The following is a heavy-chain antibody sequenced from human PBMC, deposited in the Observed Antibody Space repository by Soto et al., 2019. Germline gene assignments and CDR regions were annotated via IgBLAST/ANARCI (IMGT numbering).Heavy chain of an antibody. Sequence: QVQLQESGPGLVKPSETLSLTCTVCGGSISSGDYYWSWIRQYPGMGLEWIGYIYYSGSGHNNPSLQSRVTISVDISKNEFSLKLRSVTAADIAVYYCARAKLVPDYWEWFDSWGQGTLVTVSS. CDR3: ARAKLVPDYWEWFDS. J-gene: IGHJ5*01. CDR1: GGSISSGDYY. D-gene: IGHD1-26*01. V-gene: IGHV4-31*03. CDR2: IYYSGSG.